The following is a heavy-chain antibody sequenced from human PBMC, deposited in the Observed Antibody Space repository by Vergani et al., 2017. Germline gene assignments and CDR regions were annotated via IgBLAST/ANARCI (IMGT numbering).Heavy chain of an antibody. CDR3: ARGAYTYYDILTGYQKGSFDY. CDR2: INAGNGNT. D-gene: IGHD3-9*01. Sequence: QVQLVQSGAEVKKPGASVKVSCKASGYTFTSYAMHWVRQAPGQRLEWMGWINAGNGNTQYSQKFQGRVTITRDTSASTAYMELSSLRSEDTAVYDCARGAYTYYDILTGYQKGSFDYWGQGTLVTVSS. V-gene: IGHV1-3*01. CDR1: GYTFTSYA. J-gene: IGHJ4*02.